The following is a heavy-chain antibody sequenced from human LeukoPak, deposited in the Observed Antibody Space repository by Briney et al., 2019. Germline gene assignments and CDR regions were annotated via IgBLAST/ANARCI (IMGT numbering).Heavy chain of an antibody. J-gene: IGHJ4*02. Sequence: PGGSLRLSCATSDFPVSDNYMNWVRQAPGRGLEWVSVISNDGVTDYADYVKGQFTISRDDSNDTVFLQMSSLRPEDTAVYYCGGSGSYYTPSYYWGQGTLVTVSS. CDR2: ISNDGVT. CDR3: GGSGSYYTPSYY. CDR1: DFPVSDNY. D-gene: IGHD3-10*01. V-gene: IGHV3-53*01.